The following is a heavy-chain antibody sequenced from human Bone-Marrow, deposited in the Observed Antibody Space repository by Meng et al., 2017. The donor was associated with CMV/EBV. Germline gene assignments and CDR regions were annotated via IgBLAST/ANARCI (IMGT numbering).Heavy chain of an antibody. CDR1: GFSFSNYA. CDR2: ISYDGSNK. J-gene: IGHJ6*02. V-gene: IGHV3-30*04. D-gene: IGHD3-3*01. Sequence: GESLKISCAASGFSFSNYAMHWVRQAPGKGLEWVTVISYDGSNKYYADSVKGRFTISRDNSKNTLYLQMNSLRGEDTAVYYCARQGRGEFWSGYYPDYYYYYGMDVWGQGTTVTVSS. CDR3: ARQGRGEFWSGYYPDYYYYYGMDV.